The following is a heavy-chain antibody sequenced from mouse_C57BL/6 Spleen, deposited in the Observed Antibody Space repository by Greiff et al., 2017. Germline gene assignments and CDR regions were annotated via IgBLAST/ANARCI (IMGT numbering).Heavy chain of an antibody. CDR2: IDPETGGT. CDR3: TTHLNYGSSPFAY. V-gene: IGHV1-15*01. Sequence: KSGAELVRPGASVTLSCKASGYTFTDYEMHWVKQTPVHGLEWIGAIDPETGGTAYNQKFKGKAILTADKSSSTAYMELRSLTSEDSAVYYCTTHLNYGSSPFAYWGQGTLVTVSA. J-gene: IGHJ3*01. D-gene: IGHD1-1*01. CDR1: GYTFTDYE.